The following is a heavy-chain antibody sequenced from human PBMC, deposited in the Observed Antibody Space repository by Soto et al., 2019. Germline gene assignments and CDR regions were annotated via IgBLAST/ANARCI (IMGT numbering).Heavy chain of an antibody. CDR1: GFTFSNYA. V-gene: IGHV3-30-3*01. D-gene: IGHD2-15*01. CDR3: ARAGCDGGTCYTLVGLRYGMDV. CDR2: ISYDGNNK. J-gene: IGHJ6*02. Sequence: QVQLVESGGGVVQPGRSLRLSCAASGFTFSNYAMYWVRQAPGKGLEWVAVISYDGNNKYYADSVKGRFTISRDNSKNTLYLQMNSLRAEDTAVYYCARAGCDGGTCYTLVGLRYGMDVWGQGTMVTVSS.